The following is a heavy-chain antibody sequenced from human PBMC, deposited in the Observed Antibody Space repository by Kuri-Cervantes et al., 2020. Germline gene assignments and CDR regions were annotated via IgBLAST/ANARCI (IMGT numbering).Heavy chain of an antibody. V-gene: IGHV4-38-2*02. CDR3: ARVWPYSSGWYVGWYFDL. J-gene: IGHJ2*01. D-gene: IGHD6-19*01. Sequence: SETLSLTCTVSGYSISSGYYWGWIRQPPGKGLEWIGSIYHSGSTNYNPSLKSRVTISVDTSKNQFSLKLSSVTAADTAVYYCARVWPYSSGWYVGWYFDLWGRGTLVTVSS. CDR1: GYSISSGYY. CDR2: IYHSGST.